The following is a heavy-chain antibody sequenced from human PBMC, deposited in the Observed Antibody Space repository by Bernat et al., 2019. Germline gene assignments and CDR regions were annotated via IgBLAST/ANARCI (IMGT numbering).Heavy chain of an antibody. V-gene: IGHV3-30-3*01. J-gene: IGHJ3*02. CDR1: GFTFSSYA. CDR3: ARDQLDI. CDR2: ISYGGSNK. Sequence: QVQLVESGGGVVQPGRSLRLSCAASGFTFSSYAMHWVRQAPGKGLEWVAVISYGGSNKYYADSVKGRFTISRDNSKNTLYLQMNSLRAEDTAVYYCARDQLDIWGQGTMVTVSS.